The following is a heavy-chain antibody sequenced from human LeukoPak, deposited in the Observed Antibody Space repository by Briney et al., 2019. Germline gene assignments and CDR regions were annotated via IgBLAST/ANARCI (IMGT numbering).Heavy chain of an antibody. J-gene: IGHJ4*02. Sequence: SETLSLTCTVSGGSISSYYWSWIRQPPGKGLEWIGYIYYSGSTNYNPSLKSRVTISVDTSKNQFSLKLSSVTAADTAVYYCARVPLKLIVGVYFDYWGQGTLVTVSS. V-gene: IGHV4-59*01. CDR3: ARVPLKLIVGVYFDY. CDR2: IYYSGST. D-gene: IGHD1-26*01. CDR1: GGSISSYY.